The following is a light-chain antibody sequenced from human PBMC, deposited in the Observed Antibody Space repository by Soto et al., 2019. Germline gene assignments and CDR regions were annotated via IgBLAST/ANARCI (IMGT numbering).Light chain of an antibody. CDR2: AAS. CDR3: QEYNSAPHT. V-gene: IGKV1-27*01. CDR1: QGISNY. J-gene: IGKJ4*01. Sequence: DLQMTQSPSSLSASVGDRGTITCRASQGISNYLAWYQQKPGKVPKLLMYAASTLQSGVPSRFSGSGSGTDFTLIISSLQTEDVATYYCQEYNSAPHTFGGGTKVEIK.